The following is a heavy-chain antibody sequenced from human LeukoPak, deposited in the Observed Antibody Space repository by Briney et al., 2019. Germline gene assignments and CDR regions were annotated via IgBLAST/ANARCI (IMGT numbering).Heavy chain of an antibody. CDR2: FDPEDGEM. D-gene: IGHD3-10*01. Sequence: GASVKVSCKVSGYTLTELSMHWVRQAPGKGLEWMGGFDPEDGEMIYAQKFQGRITMTEDTSTDTAYMELNSLRSEDTAVYYCATDAYYGPGWYHLFWGQGALGTVSS. J-gene: IGHJ1*01. V-gene: IGHV1-24*01. CDR3: ATDAYYGPGWYHLF. CDR1: GYTLTELS.